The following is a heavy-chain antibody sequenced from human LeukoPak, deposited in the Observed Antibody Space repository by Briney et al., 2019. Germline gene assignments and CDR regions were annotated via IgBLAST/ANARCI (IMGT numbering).Heavy chain of an antibody. CDR1: GFPFSGSA. V-gene: IGHV3-73*01. Sequence: GSLRLSCAASGFPFSGSAMHWVRQASGKGLEWVGRIRSKANSYATAYAASVKGRFTISRDDSKNTAYLQMNSLKTEDTAVYYCTRPGYYDSSGYLYYFDYWGQGTLVTVSS. CDR2: IRSKANSYAT. J-gene: IGHJ4*02. CDR3: TRPGYYDSSGYLYYFDY. D-gene: IGHD3-22*01.